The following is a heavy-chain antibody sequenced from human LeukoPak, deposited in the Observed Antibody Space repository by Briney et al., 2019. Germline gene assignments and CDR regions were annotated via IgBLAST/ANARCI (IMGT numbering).Heavy chain of an antibody. Sequence: PGGSMRLSCAASGLTFSHNGMHWVRQAPGKGLEWVAVMWSDGTKKYYADSVKGRFTVSRDTSKHTLYLQMSSLRAEDTAVYFCARDDDTTGRYSRFDYWGQGTLVTVSS. CDR3: ARDDDTTGRYSRFDY. D-gene: IGHD3-22*01. J-gene: IGHJ4*02. CDR1: GLTFSHNG. V-gene: IGHV3-33*01. CDR2: MWSDGTKK.